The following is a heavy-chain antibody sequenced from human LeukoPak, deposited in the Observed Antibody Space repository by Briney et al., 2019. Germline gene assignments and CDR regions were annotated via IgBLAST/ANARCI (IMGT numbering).Heavy chain of an antibody. CDR1: GYTFTGYY. CDR3: ARLSGHHSSSCLDP. J-gene: IGHJ5*02. Sequence: ASVKVSCKASGYTFTGYYMHWVRQAPGQGLEWMGWINPNSGGTNYAQKFQGRVTMTRDTSISTAYMELSRLRSDDTAVYYCARLSGHHSSSCLDPWGQGTLVTVSS. D-gene: IGHD6-6*01. CDR2: INPNSGGT. V-gene: IGHV1-2*02.